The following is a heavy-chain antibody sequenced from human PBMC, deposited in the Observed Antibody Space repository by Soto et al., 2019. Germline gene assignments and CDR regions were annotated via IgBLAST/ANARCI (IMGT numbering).Heavy chain of an antibody. J-gene: IGHJ5*02. Sequence: GASVKVSCKVSGYTLTELSMHWVRQAPGKGLEWMGGFDPEDGETIYAQKFQGRVTMTEDTSTDTAYMELSSLRSEDTAVYYCATDSLASSWPKTWFDPWGQGTLVTVSS. CDR3: ATDSLASSWPKTWFDP. CDR1: GYTLTELS. CDR2: FDPEDGET. V-gene: IGHV1-24*01. D-gene: IGHD6-13*01.